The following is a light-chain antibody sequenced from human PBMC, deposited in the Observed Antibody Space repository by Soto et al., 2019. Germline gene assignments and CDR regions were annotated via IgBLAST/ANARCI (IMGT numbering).Light chain of an antibody. CDR3: QQYGGSLST. J-gene: IGKJ3*01. CDR2: GAA. CDR1: QRGSNN. V-gene: IGKV3-20*01. Sequence: DTPSXXPGEXATLXXRASQRGSNNLAWYQQKPGQGPRLLIYGAATGATGSPDRVRGSGSGTDFTRTITRLETEDFAMYYCQQYGGSLSTFGPGNKWD.